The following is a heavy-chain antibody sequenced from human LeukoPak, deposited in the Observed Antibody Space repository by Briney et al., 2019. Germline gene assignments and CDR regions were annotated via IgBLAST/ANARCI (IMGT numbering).Heavy chain of an antibody. J-gene: IGHJ4*02. CDR1: GGTFSTYA. D-gene: IGHD1-26*01. CDR3: ARGAKSGSYRNFDY. V-gene: IGHV1-69*13. CDR2: IIPIFGIG. Sequence: GASVKVSCTASGGTFSTYAINWVRQAPGQGLQWMGGIIPIFGIGKYAQRFQGRVTITADESTSTAYIEVSSLESEDTAVYYCARGAKSGSYRNFDYWGQGTVVTVSP.